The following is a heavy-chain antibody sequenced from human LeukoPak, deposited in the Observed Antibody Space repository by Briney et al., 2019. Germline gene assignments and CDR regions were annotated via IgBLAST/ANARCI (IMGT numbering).Heavy chain of an antibody. Sequence: PGGSLRLSCAASGFTFTRYWMSWVRQAPGKGLEWVANIKQDGSEKCYVDSVKGRFTISRDNAKNSLYLRMNSLRAEDTAVYYCTRLWTSERYFDNWGQGTLATVSS. D-gene: IGHD1-26*01. V-gene: IGHV3-7*04. J-gene: IGHJ4*02. CDR1: GFTFTRYW. CDR2: IKQDGSEK. CDR3: TRLWTSERYFDN.